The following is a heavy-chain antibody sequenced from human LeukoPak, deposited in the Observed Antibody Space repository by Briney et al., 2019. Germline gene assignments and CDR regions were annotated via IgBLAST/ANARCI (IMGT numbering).Heavy chain of an antibody. CDR3: ARGRDYYDSSYYFDY. CDR2: IYHRGST. Sequence: SETLSLTCTVSGGSISSGGYYWSWIRQPPGKGLEWIGYIYHRGSTYYNPSLKSRVTISVDTSKNQFSLKLSSVTAADTAVYYCARGRDYYDSSYYFDYWGQGTLVTVSS. J-gene: IGHJ4*02. CDR1: GGSISSGGYY. D-gene: IGHD3-22*01. V-gene: IGHV4-30-2*01.